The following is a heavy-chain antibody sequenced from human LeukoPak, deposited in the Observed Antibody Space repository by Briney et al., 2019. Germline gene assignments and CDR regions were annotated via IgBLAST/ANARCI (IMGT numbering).Heavy chain of an antibody. V-gene: IGHV3-7*05. CDR1: GFTFSSYW. Sequence: PGGSLRLSCEASGFTFSSYWMSWVRQAPGKGLEWVANIKQDGSEKYYVDSVKGRFTISRDNAKNSLYLQMNSLRAEDTAVYYCATDGLYCSSTNCYFEYWGQGTLVTVSS. CDR2: IKQDGSEK. D-gene: IGHD2-2*01. CDR3: ATDGLYCSSTNCYFEY. J-gene: IGHJ4*02.